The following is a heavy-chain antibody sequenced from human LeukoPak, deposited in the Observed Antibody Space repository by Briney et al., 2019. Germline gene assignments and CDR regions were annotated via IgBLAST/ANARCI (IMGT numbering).Heavy chain of an antibody. CDR2: IYYSGST. CDR1: GGSTSSYY. V-gene: IGHV4-59*01. J-gene: IGHJ6*02. CDR3: ARGRGMDV. Sequence: SETLSLTCTVSGGSTSSYYWSWIRQPPGKGLEWIGYIYYSGSTNYNPSLKGRVTISVDTSKNQFSLKLSSVTAADTAVYYCARGRGMDVWGQGTTVTVSS.